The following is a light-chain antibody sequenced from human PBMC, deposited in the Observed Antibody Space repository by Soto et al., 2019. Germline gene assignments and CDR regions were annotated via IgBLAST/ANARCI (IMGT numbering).Light chain of an antibody. CDR3: QQYKSYSRM. J-gene: IGKJ1*01. V-gene: IGKV1-5*01. Sequence: DIQVSESPSTLSASVGDRVSITCRASQSISSWLAWYQQKPGKAPKLLIYDASTLESGVPSRFTGRGSGTEFTLTINSLQPEDFATYYCQQYKSYSRMFGQGTKVDIK. CDR2: DAS. CDR1: QSISSW.